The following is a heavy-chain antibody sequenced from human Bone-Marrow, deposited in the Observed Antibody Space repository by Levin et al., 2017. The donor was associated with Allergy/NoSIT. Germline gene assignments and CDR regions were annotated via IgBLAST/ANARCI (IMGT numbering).Heavy chain of an antibody. D-gene: IGHD7-27*01. CDR3: ARPRGPGD. V-gene: IGHV4-4*02. Sequence: LSLTCTVSGASMDSSNWWSWVRRPPGKGLEWIGEIYHRGGTNYNPSLKSRVTISVDMSKNQFSLRLTSVTAADTAVYYCARPRGPGDWGQGILVTVSS. CDR1: GASMDSSNW. J-gene: IGHJ4*02. CDR2: IYHRGGT.